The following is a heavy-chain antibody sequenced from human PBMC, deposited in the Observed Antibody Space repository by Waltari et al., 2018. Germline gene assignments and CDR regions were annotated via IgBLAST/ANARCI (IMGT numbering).Heavy chain of an antibody. CDR1: GFTFGDYA. J-gene: IGHJ4*02. D-gene: IGHD5-12*01. V-gene: IGHV3-49*04. CDR3: TRDPHQDIVATFFDY. CDR2: IRSKANGGTT. Sequence: EVQLVESGEGLVQPGRSLRLSCTAAGFTFGDYAMSWVRQAPGKGGGWEGFIRSKANGGTTEYAASVKGRFTISRDDSKSIAYLQMNSLKTEDTAVYYCTRDPHQDIVATFFDYWGQGTLVTVSS.